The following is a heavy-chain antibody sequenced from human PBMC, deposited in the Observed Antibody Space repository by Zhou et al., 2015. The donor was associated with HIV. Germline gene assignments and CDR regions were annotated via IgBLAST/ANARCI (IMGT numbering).Heavy chain of an antibody. CDR3: ARGYCSGGSCYSSYLYYYYGMDV. CDR2: IIPIFGTA. V-gene: IGHV1-69*12. J-gene: IGHJ6*02. Sequence: QVQLVQSGAEVKKPGSSVKVSCKASGGTFSSYAISWVRQAPGQGLEWMGGIIPIFGTANYAQKFQGRVTITADESTSTAYMELSSLRSEDTAVYYCARGYCSGGSCYSSYLYYYYGMDVWGQGDHGSPSP. CDR1: GGTFSSYA. D-gene: IGHD2-15*01.